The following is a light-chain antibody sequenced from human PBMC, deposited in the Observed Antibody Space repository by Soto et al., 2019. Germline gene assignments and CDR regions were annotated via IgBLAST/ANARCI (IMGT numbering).Light chain of an antibody. V-gene: IGKV4-1*01. J-gene: IGKJ1*01. CDR2: WAS. CDR3: QQYYSHPPT. Sequence: DIVMTQSPDSLAVSLGERATINCKSSQSLLYSSNNKNYLTWYQQKPGQPPKMIIYWASSRKSGVPDRFSGSGSGTDFTLPISSLQAEDMAVYYCQQYYSHPPTFGQGTKMEVK. CDR1: QSLLYSSNNKNY.